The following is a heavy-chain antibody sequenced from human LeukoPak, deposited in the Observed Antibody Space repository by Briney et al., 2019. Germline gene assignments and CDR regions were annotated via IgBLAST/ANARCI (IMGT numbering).Heavy chain of an antibody. CDR3: ARDGSSKFDP. CDR2: IYYSGST. V-gene: IGHV4-39*07. CDR1: GGSISSSSYY. D-gene: IGHD2-2*01. J-gene: IGHJ5*02. Sequence: SETLSLTCTVSGGSISSSSYYWGWIRQPPGKGLEWIGSIYYSGSTYYNPSLKSRVTISVDTSKNQFSLKLSSVTAADTAVYYCARDGSSKFDPWGQGTLVTVSS.